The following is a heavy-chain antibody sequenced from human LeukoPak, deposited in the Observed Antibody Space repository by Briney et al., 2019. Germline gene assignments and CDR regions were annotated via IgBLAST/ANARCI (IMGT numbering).Heavy chain of an antibody. CDR1: GFTVSSNY. V-gene: IGHV3-66*01. Sequence: GGSLRLYCAASGFTVSSNYMSWVRQAPGKGLEWVSVVYSGGSTYYADSVKGRFTISRDDSKNTLYLQMNSLRAEDTAVYHCARGFGTSNLFDYWGQGTLVTVSS. J-gene: IGHJ4*02. D-gene: IGHD3-16*01. CDR2: VYSGGST. CDR3: ARGFGTSNLFDY.